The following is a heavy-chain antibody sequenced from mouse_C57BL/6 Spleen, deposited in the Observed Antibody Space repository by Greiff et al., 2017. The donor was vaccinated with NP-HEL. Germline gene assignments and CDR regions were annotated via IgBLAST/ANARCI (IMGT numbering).Heavy chain of an antibody. CDR1: GYTFTDYN. Sequence: EVQLQQSGPELVKPGASVKMSCKASGYTFTDYNMHWVKQSHGKSLEWIGYINPNNGGTSYNQKFKGKATLTVNKSSSTAYMELRSLTSEDSAVYYCARGNYYGSSEDYWGQGTTLTVSS. CDR2: INPNNGGT. J-gene: IGHJ2*01. V-gene: IGHV1-22*01. D-gene: IGHD1-1*01. CDR3: ARGNYYGSSEDY.